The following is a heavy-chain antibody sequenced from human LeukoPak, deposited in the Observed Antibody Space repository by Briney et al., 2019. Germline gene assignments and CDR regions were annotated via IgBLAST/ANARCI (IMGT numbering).Heavy chain of an antibody. CDR3: ARLTYYYGSGSYYRYDWFDP. J-gene: IGHJ5*02. D-gene: IGHD3-10*01. V-gene: IGHV4-34*01. CDR2: INHSGST. CDR1: GGSFSGYY. Sequence: SETLSLTCAVYGGSFSGYYWSWIRQPPGKGLEWIGEINHSGSTNYNPSLKSRVTISVDTSKNQFSLKLSSVTAADTAVYYCARLTYYYGSGSYYRYDWFDPWGQGTLVTVSS.